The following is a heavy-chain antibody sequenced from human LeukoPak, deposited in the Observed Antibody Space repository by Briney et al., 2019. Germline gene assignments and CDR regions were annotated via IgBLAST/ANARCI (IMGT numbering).Heavy chain of an antibody. J-gene: IGHJ4*02. Sequence: ASVKVSCKASGYTFTSYGISWVRQAPGQGLEWMGWISAYNGNTNYAQKLQGRVTMTTGTSTSTAYMELRSLRSDDTAVYYCARDREPYSSSWYDYWGQGTLVTVSS. V-gene: IGHV1-18*01. D-gene: IGHD6-13*01. CDR1: GYTFTSYG. CDR3: ARDREPYSSSWYDY. CDR2: ISAYNGNT.